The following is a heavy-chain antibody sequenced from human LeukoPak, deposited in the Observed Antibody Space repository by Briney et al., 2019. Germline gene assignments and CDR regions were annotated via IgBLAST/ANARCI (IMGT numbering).Heavy chain of an antibody. V-gene: IGHV1-8*01. D-gene: IGHD1-26*01. Sequence: ASVKVSCKASGYTFTSYDITWVRQASGQGLEWMGWMNPNNGNTGYAQRFQGRVTMTRNTSISTAYTELSSLRSEGTAVYYCARGRGSYSLNWGQGTLVTVSS. CDR3: ARGRGSYSLN. J-gene: IGHJ4*02. CDR1: GYTFTSYD. CDR2: MNPNNGNT.